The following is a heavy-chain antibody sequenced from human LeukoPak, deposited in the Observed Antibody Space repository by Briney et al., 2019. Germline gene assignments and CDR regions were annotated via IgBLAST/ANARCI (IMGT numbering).Heavy chain of an antibody. J-gene: IGHJ3*02. CDR3: ARRTYDLWSGDYTGAFDI. CDR2: IHTSGST. D-gene: IGHD3-3*01. CDR1: GGSISSYY. V-gene: IGHV4-4*07. Sequence: SETLSLTCTVPGGSISSYYWSWIRQPAGKGLEWIGRIHTSGSTNYNPSLKSRVTISVDTSKNQFSLKLSSVTAADTAVYYCARRTYDLWSGDYTGAFDIWGQGTMVTVSS.